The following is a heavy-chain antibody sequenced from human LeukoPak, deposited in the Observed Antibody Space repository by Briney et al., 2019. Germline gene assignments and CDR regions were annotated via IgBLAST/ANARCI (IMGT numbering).Heavy chain of an antibody. Sequence: PSETLSLTCTVSDGSISSSSYYWGWIRQPPGKGLEWIGSIYYSGSTYYNPSLKSRVTISVDTSKNQFSLKLSSVTAADTAVYYCARHGSDKTFDYWGQGTLVTVSS. CDR1: DGSISSSSYY. V-gene: IGHV4-39*01. J-gene: IGHJ4*02. D-gene: IGHD6-19*01. CDR2: IYYSGST. CDR3: ARHGSDKTFDY.